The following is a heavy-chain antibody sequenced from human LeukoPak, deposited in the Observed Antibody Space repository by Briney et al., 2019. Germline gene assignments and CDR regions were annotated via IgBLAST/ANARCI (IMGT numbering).Heavy chain of an antibody. CDR1: GDSVSSNNAT. CDR2: TYYRSKWYN. V-gene: IGHV6-1*01. D-gene: IGHD3-22*01. CDR3: ARAAIDTSGYYSFDY. J-gene: IGHJ4*02. Sequence: SQTLSLTCAISGDSVSSNNATWIWIRQSPSRGLEWLGRTYYRSKWYNDYAVSVKSRTTINPDTSKNQFSLQLNSVTPEDTAVYYCARAAIDTSGYYSFDYWGQGTLVTVSS.